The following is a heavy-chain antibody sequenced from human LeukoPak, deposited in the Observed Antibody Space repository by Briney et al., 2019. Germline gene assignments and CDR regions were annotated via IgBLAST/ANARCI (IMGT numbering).Heavy chain of an antibody. Sequence: SETLSLTCTVSGGSISSYHWSWLRQSPGKGLEWMGYIQYSGSTNRNPSLKSRVTISVDTSKNQFSLKLSSVTAADTAVYYCASLIYDSSGYYFDKWGQGTLVTVSS. CDR2: IQYSGST. D-gene: IGHD3-22*01. V-gene: IGHV4-59*08. J-gene: IGHJ4*02. CDR1: GGSISSYH. CDR3: ASLIYDSSGYYFDK.